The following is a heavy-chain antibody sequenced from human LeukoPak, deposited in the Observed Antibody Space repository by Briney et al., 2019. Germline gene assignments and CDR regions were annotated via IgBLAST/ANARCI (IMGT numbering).Heavy chain of an antibody. D-gene: IGHD3-22*01. CDR3: AREGVYDSSGYLRAFDY. J-gene: IGHJ4*02. CDR2: ISSSGSTI. V-gene: IGHV3-11*01. CDR1: GFTFSDYY. Sequence: GSLRLSCAASGFTFSDYYMSWIRQAPGKGLEWVSYISSSGSTIYYADSVKGRFTISRDNAKNSLYLQMNSLRAEDTAVYYCAREGVYDSSGYLRAFDYWGQGTLVTVSS.